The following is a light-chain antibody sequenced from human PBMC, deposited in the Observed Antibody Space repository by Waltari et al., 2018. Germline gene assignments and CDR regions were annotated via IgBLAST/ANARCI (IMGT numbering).Light chain of an antibody. CDR2: DAS. CDR1: QDITNY. CDR3: QQYDNLPPFT. V-gene: IGKV1-33*01. J-gene: IGKJ2*01. Sequence: DIQMTQSPSSLSASVGARVTIPCQASQDITNYLNWYQQKPGKAPKVLIYDASKVETGVPSRFSGSGSGTDFTFTISSLQPEDVATYYCQQYDNLPPFTFGQGTKVEIK.